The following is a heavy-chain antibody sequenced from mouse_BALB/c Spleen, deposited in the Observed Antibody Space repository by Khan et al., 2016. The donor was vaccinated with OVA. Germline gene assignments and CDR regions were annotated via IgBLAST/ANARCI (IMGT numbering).Heavy chain of an antibody. D-gene: IGHD2-14*01. V-gene: IGHV2-6-4*01. J-gene: IGHJ4*01. CDR3: ARAYYRYDGYYAMDY. CDR2: IWGGGGT. CDR1: GFSLSRYN. Sequence: QVQLKESGPGLVAPSQSLSITCTVSGFSLSRYNIHWVRQPPGKGLEWLGMIWGGGGTDYNSTLKSRLSIRKDNSKSQAPSKMNSRQTDDTAMYFCARAYYRYDGYYAMDYWGQGTSVTVSS.